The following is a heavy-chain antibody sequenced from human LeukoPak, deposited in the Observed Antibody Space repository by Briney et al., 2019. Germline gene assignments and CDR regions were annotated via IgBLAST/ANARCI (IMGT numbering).Heavy chain of an antibody. CDR3: VRLQYDRSSPWDY. V-gene: IGHV3-21*01. D-gene: IGHD6-6*01. CDR2: ISSSSNYI. CDR1: GFTFSSYS. J-gene: IGHJ4*02. Sequence: PGGSLRLSCAASGFTFSSYSMNWVRQAPGKGLEWVSSISSSSNYINYADSVKGRFTISRDNAKNSLYLQMNSLRAEDTAVYYCVRLQYDRSSPWDYWGQGTLVTVSS.